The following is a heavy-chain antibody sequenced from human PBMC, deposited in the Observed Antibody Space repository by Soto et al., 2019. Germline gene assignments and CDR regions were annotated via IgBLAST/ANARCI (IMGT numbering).Heavy chain of an antibody. V-gene: IGHV1-69*13. CDR1: GGTLSNYA. CDR3: ARGGITPRPLDY. J-gene: IGHJ4*02. D-gene: IGHD1-20*01. CDR2: IIPIFGTA. Sequence: SLKVSCKASGGTLSNYAISWVRQAPGQGLEWMGGIIPIFGTANYAQKFQGRVTITADESTSTAYMELSSLRSEDTAVYYCARGGITPRPLDYWGQGTLVTVSS.